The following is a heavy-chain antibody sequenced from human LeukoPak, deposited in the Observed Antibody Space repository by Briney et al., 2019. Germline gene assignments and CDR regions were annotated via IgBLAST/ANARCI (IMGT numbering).Heavy chain of an antibody. CDR3: ARHSRSYDSSTLADY. V-gene: IGHV5-51*01. CDR2: IYPGDSDT. CDR1: GYSFTSYW. D-gene: IGHD3-22*01. J-gene: IGHJ4*02. Sequence: GESLKISCKGSGYSFTSYWIGWLRQMPGKGLEWMGIIYPGDSDTRYSPSFQGQVTISADKSISTAYLQWSSLKASDTAMYYCARHSRSYDSSTLADYWGQGTLVTVSS.